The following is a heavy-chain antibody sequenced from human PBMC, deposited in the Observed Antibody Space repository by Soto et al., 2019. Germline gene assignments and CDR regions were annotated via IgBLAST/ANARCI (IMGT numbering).Heavy chain of an antibody. CDR1: GYSLSDLF. V-gene: IGHV1-24*01. J-gene: IGHJ6*03. CDR3: ATGRPKWYDRTYRGRYFYFYMDV. CDR2: YDPDDDKI. D-gene: IGHD3-9*01. Sequence: QVHLEQSGAEVKKPGASVKVSCTVSGYSLSDLFMHWVRQTPERGLEWMGGYDPDDDKIVYAQKFQGRVTMSEDKSADTAYMELSRLRFEDTAIYYCATGRPKWYDRTYRGRYFYFYMDVWGKGTAVTVSS.